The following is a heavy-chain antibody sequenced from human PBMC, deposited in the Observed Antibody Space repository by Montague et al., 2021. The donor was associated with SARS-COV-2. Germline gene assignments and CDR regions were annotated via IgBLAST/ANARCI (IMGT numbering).Heavy chain of an antibody. CDR2: IHGRGDGT. CDR1: GFTFSTYG. J-gene: IGHJ6*02. CDR3: AKDQSYGMDV. V-gene: IGHV3-23*01. Sequence: SLRLSCAASGFTFSTYGMYWVRQPPGKGLEWVSEIHGRGDGTYYADSVKGRFTISRDNSKNTLYLQMNSFRGEDTAVYYCAKDQSYGMDVWGQGTTVIVSS.